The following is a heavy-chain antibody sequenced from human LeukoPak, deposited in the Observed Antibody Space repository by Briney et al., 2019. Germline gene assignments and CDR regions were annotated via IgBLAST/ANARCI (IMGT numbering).Heavy chain of an antibody. CDR3: ARDLYDNNRVQDY. CDR1: GFTFSDYY. Sequence: GGSLRLSCAASGFTFSDYYMTWIRQAPGKGLEWVSDISTSSTNTKYADSAKGRFTISRDNAKNSLYLQMNSLRAEDTAVYYCARDLYDNNRVQDYWGQGTLVTVSS. CDR2: ISTSSTNT. J-gene: IGHJ4*02. V-gene: IGHV3-11*05. D-gene: IGHD1-14*01.